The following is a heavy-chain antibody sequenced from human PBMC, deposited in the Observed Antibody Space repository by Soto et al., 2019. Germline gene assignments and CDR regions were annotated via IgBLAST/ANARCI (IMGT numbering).Heavy chain of an antibody. D-gene: IGHD1-26*01. CDR2: ITRTDST. CDR3: AKALVGEVGATDY. J-gene: IGHJ4*02. Sequence: GGSLRLSCAASGFTFSSYAMSWVRQAPGKGLERVSAITRTDSTYYADSVKGRFTISRDNSRNTLYLQMNSLGAEDAALYYCAKALVGEVGATDYWGQGALVTVSS. CDR1: GFTFSSYA. V-gene: IGHV3-23*01.